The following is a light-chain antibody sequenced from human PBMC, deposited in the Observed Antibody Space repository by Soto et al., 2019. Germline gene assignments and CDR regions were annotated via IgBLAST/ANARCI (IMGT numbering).Light chain of an antibody. Sequence: DIQLSQSPSTLSASVGDTVTITCRASQRSGKYLNWYQQKPGKAPKLLIYAASSLQPGAPSSFSGSGSGTDCTLTISSLHLEDVATYYCQQSYTAPFTFGPGTKVAFK. J-gene: IGKJ3*01. V-gene: IGKV1-39*01. CDR1: QRSGKY. CDR2: AAS. CDR3: QQSYTAPFT.